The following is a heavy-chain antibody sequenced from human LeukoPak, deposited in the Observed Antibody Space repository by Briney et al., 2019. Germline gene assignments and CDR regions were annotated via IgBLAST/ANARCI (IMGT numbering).Heavy chain of an antibody. D-gene: IGHD2-2*01. J-gene: IGHJ4*02. CDR1: GYTFTGYH. Sequence: GASVKVSCKASGYTFTGYHMHWVRQAPGQGLEWMGWINPNSGSTKYAQKFQGRVTMTRDTSISTVYMELSSLRSDDTAVYYCGRDLPAASGVSDYWGQGTLVTVSS. CDR3: GRDLPAASGVSDY. V-gene: IGHV1-2*02. CDR2: INPNSGST.